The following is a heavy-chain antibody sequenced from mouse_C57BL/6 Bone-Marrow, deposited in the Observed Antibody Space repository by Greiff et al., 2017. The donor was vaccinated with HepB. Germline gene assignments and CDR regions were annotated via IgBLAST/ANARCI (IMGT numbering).Heavy chain of an antibody. J-gene: IGHJ2*01. CDR3: TTGGFFDY. Sequence: VQLQQSGAELVRPGASVKLSCTASGFNIKDDYMHWVKQRPEQGLEWIGWIDPENGDTEYASKFQGKATITADTSSNTAYLQLSSLTCEDTAVYYCTTGGFFDYWGQGTTLTVSS. CDR1: GFNIKDDY. V-gene: IGHV14-4*01. CDR2: IDPENGDT.